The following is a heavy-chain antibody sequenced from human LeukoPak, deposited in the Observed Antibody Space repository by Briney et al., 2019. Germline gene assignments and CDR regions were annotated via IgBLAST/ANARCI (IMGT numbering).Heavy chain of an antibody. CDR2: IYYSGST. Sequence: KASETLSLTCTVSGGSISSSSYYWGWIRQPPGKGLEWIGSIYYSGSTYYNPSLKSRVTISVDASKNQFSLKLSSVTAADTAVYYCARVIFGVVISQYYYYYYYMDVWGKGTTVTVSS. D-gene: IGHD3-3*01. V-gene: IGHV4-39*07. CDR1: GGSISSSSYY. J-gene: IGHJ6*03. CDR3: ARVIFGVVISQYYYYYYYMDV.